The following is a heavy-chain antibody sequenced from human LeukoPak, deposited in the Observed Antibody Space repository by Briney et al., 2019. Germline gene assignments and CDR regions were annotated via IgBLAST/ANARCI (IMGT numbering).Heavy chain of an antibody. CDR2: MNPNSGNT. D-gene: IGHD6-19*01. CDR3: ARAVRGWLVRLEYYFDY. J-gene: IGHJ4*02. Sequence: PGASVKVSCKASGYTFTSYDINWVRQAPGQGLEWMGWMNPNSGNTGYAQKFQGRVTMTRNTSISTAYMELSSLRSEDTAVYYCARAVRGWLVRLEYYFDYWGQGTLVTVSS. V-gene: IGHV1-8*01. CDR1: GYTFTSYD.